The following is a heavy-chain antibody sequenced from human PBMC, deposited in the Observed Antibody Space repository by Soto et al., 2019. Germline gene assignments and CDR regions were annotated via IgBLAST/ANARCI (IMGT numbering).Heavy chain of an antibody. V-gene: IGHV4-31*01. CDR3: ARGPHSIYCSSTSCYQAFDY. CDR2: IYYSGST. D-gene: IGHD2-2*01. Sequence: SETLSLTCTVSGGSTSSGSYYWSWIRQHPGKGLEWIGYIYYSGSTYSNPSLKSSVTISVDTSKNQFSLKLSSVTAADTAVYYCARGPHSIYCSSTSCYQAFDYWGQGTLVTVSS. J-gene: IGHJ4*02. CDR1: GGSTSSGSYY.